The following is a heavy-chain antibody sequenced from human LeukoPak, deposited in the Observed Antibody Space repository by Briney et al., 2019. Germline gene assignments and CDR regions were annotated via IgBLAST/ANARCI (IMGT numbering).Heavy chain of an antibody. J-gene: IGHJ4*02. D-gene: IGHD1-26*01. CDR3: ARWGIVGALDY. Sequence: GGSLRLSCAASGFTFSSYWMSWVRQAPGKGLEWVSAISGSGGSTYYADSVKGRFTISRDNSKNTLYLQMKSLRSEDTAVYYCARWGIVGALDYWGQGTLVTVSS. CDR1: GFTFSSYW. V-gene: IGHV3-23*01. CDR2: ISGSGGST.